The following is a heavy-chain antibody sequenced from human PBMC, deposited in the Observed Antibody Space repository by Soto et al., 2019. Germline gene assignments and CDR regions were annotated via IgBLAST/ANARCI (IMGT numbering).Heavy chain of an antibody. CDR2: IYYSGSP. CDR3: ARLGESLVSTFDS. Sequence: SETLSLTCTVSRGSISSGTYYWGWIRQPPGKGLEWIGSIYYSGSPYYNPSLKSRVTISVDTSKNQFSLKLSSVTAADTAVYYCARLGESLVSTFDSWGQGILVTVSS. CDR1: RGSISSGTYY. V-gene: IGHV4-39*01. D-gene: IGHD3-16*01. J-gene: IGHJ4*02.